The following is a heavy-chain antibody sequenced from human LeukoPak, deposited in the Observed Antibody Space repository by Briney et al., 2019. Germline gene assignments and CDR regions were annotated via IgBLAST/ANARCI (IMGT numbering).Heavy chain of an antibody. D-gene: IGHD5-18*01. Sequence: ASVKVSCKASGYTFTSYAMHWVRQAPGQRLEWMGWINAGNGNTKYSQKFQGRVTITRDTSASTAYMELSSLRSEDTAVYYCARGYSYGPVRFGYWGQGTLVTVSS. CDR3: ARGYSYGPVRFGY. V-gene: IGHV1-3*01. CDR1: GYTFTSYA. CDR2: INAGNGNT. J-gene: IGHJ4*02.